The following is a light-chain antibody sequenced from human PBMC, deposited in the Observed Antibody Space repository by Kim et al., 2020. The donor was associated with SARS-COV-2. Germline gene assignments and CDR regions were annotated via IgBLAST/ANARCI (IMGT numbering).Light chain of an antibody. V-gene: IGKV3-11*01. J-gene: IGKJ4*01. CDR1: QSLNSY. Sequence: DIVLTQSPATLSLSPGERATLSCRASQSLNSYLAWYQQKPGQAPRLLIYDASNRATGIPARFSGSGSGTDFILTIDSLEPEDFAVYYCQQRGKWPLTFGGGTKVDIK. CDR2: DAS. CDR3: QQRGKWPLT.